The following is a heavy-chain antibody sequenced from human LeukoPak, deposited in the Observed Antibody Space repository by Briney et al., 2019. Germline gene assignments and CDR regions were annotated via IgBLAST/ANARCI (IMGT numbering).Heavy chain of an antibody. CDR3: ARWYSSSGYLDY. V-gene: IGHV4-38-2*01. Sequence: PSETLSLTCAVSGYSISSGYYWGWIRQPPGKGLEWIGSIYHSGNTNYDPSLKSRVTISVGTSKNQFSLKVSSVTAADTALYYCARWYSSSGYLDYWGRGTLVTVSS. J-gene: IGHJ4*02. D-gene: IGHD6-6*01. CDR2: IYHSGNT. CDR1: GYSISSGYY.